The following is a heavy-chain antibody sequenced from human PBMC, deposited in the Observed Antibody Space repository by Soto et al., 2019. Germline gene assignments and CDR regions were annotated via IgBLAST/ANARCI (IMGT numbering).Heavy chain of an antibody. Sequence: ASVKVSCKASGYTFTSYAMHWVRQAPGQRLEWMGWINAGNGNTKYSQKFQGRVTITRDTSASTAYMELSSLRSEDTAVYYCARDFGYCSGGSCYSGNGNYYYYYGMDVWGQGTTVTVSS. D-gene: IGHD2-15*01. CDR1: GYTFTSYA. J-gene: IGHJ6*02. V-gene: IGHV1-3*01. CDR3: ARDFGYCSGGSCYSGNGNYYYYYGMDV. CDR2: INAGNGNT.